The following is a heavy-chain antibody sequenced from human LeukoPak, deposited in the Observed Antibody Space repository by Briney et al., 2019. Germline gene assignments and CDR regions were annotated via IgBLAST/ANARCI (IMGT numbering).Heavy chain of an antibody. J-gene: IGHJ3*02. CDR3: ARGRAGYYDSSGHAFDI. Sequence: SETLSLTCTVSGGSISSYYWSWIRQPPGKGLEWIGYIYYSGSTNYNPSLKSRVTISVDTSKNQFSLKLSSVTAADTAVYYCARGRAGYYDSSGHAFDIWVQGTMVTVSS. V-gene: IGHV4-59*01. CDR1: GGSISSYY. D-gene: IGHD3-22*01. CDR2: IYYSGST.